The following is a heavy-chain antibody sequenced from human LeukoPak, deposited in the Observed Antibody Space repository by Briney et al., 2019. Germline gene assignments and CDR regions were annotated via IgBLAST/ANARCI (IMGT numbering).Heavy chain of an antibody. CDR3: SRESGPFCPFGH. CDR1: GGSITTTNY. V-gene: IGHV4-4*02. D-gene: IGHD1-26*01. CDR2: ISLAGRT. J-gene: IGHJ4*02. Sequence: SGTLSLTCGVSGGSITTTNYWSWVRQPPGGGLEWIGEISLAGRTRYNPSLKSRVNISIDESKNHLYLNLASVTTADTAVYYCSRESGPFCPFGHWGQGTLVAVTS.